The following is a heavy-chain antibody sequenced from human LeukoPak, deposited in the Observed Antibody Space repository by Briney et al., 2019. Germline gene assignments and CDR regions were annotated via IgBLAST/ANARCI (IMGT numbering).Heavy chain of an antibody. D-gene: IGHD5-18*01. CDR3: ASLQLWLEGGDY. V-gene: IGHV3-30-3*01. J-gene: IGHJ4*02. CDR1: GFTFSSYA. CDR2: MSSDGSNK. Sequence: PGGSLRLSCAASGFTFSSYAMHWVRQAPGKGLEWVAVMSSDGSNKYYADSVKGRFTISRDNSKNTLYLQMNSLRAEDTAVYYCASLQLWLEGGDYWGQGTLVTVSS.